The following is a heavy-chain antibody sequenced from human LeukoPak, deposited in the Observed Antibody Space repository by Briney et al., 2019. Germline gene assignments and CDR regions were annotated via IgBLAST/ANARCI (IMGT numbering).Heavy chain of an antibody. CDR3: AKDSPLSYYDSSGYYLFDY. CDR2: ISGSGGST. Sequence: GGSLRLSCAASGFTFSSYAMSWVRQAPGKGLEWVSGISGSGGSTFYPDSVKGRFTISRDDSKNTLYMQMNSLRAEDTAVYYCAKDSPLSYYDSSGYYLFDYWGQGTLVTVSS. D-gene: IGHD3-22*01. J-gene: IGHJ4*02. V-gene: IGHV3-23*01. CDR1: GFTFSSYA.